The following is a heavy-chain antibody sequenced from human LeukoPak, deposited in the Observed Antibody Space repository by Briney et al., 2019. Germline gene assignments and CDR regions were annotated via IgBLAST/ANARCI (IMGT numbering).Heavy chain of an antibody. CDR1: GFAVGSNY. CDR2: ISYDGSNK. Sequence: GGSLRLSCVAYGFAVGSNYMSWVRQAPGKGLEWVAVISYDGSNKYYADSVKGRFTISRDNSKNTLYLQMNSLRAEDTAVYYCARALSAGYRSGCGDYWGQGTLVTVSS. J-gene: IGHJ4*02. CDR3: ARALSAGYRSGCGDY. D-gene: IGHD6-19*01. V-gene: IGHV3-30-3*01.